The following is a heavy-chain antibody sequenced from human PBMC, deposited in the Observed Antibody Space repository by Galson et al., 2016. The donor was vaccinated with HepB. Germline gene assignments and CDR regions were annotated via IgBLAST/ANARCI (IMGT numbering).Heavy chain of an antibody. CDR2: VSPNGGEE. D-gene: IGHD4-11*01. J-gene: IGHJ5*02. Sequence: SLRLSCAASGLTFTNYWMNWVRQTPGKGLEWVANVSPNGGEEYYVDSVKGRFTISRDNAGTSLFLQMDSLRVDDTAVYYCAATTVGSGGTRRFDHWGQGLLVAVSS. V-gene: IGHV3-7*02. CDR1: GLTFTNYW. CDR3: AATTVGSGGTRRFDH.